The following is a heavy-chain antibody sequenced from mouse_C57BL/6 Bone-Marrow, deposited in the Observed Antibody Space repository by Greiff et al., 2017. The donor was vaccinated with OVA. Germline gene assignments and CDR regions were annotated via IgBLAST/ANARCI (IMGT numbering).Heavy chain of an antibody. CDR3: ARRGYYGKGYYAMDY. J-gene: IGHJ4*01. D-gene: IGHD2-1*01. V-gene: IGHV14-2*01. CDR2: IDPEDGET. Sequence: VQLQQSGAELVKPGASVKLSCTASGFNIKDYYMHWVKQRTEQGLEWIGRIDPEDGETKYAPNFQGKATITADTSSNTAYLQLSSLTSEDTAVYYCARRGYYGKGYYAMDYWGQGTSVTVSS. CDR1: GFNIKDYY.